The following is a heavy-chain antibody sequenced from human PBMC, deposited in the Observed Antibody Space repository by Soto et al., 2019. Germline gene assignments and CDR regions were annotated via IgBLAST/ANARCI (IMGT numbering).Heavy chain of an antibody. CDR1: GFTFNTFG. CDR2: ISYDGSDK. Sequence: AGGALRLSXAASGFTFNTFGMHWVRQAPGKGLEWVAVISYDGSDKYYSDSVRGRFTISRDNSMNTLYLQMNCLRTEDTAVYYWAKSPNFYCSSYHCYKYDVDYWGQGTLVTVSS. J-gene: IGHJ4*02. CDR3: AKSPNFYCSSYHCYKYDVDY. V-gene: IGHV3-30*18. D-gene: IGHD2-2*01.